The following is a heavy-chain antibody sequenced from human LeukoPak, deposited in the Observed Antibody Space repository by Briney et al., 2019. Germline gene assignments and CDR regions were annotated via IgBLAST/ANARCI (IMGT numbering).Heavy chain of an antibody. CDR2: IGWDGDTT. J-gene: IGHJ5*02. V-gene: IGHV3-43*01. CDR1: GFSFNQYT. D-gene: IGHD2-2*02. CDR3: AKDGHYCTATTCYSSWFDP. Sequence: PGVSLRLSCAASGFSFNQYTMHRLRHAPGKALEWVSLIGWDGDTTYYAESVKGRFTVSRDNSKNSLFLQMNSLKTEDTAFYYCAKDGHYCTATTCYSSWFDPWGQGTLVTVSS.